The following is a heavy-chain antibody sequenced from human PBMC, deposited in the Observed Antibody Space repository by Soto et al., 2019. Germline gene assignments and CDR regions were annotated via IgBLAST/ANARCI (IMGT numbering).Heavy chain of an antibody. D-gene: IGHD2-2*02. Sequence: GGSLRLSCAASGFTFSNYSIHWVRQAPCKGLEWVAVISYDGMNKYYADSVKGRFTISRDNSKNTLYLQMNSLRAEDTAVYYFAIEGCRSTSCYSQYFYSNGMDVWGQGTTVAVS. J-gene: IGHJ6*02. CDR3: AIEGCRSTSCYSQYFYSNGMDV. V-gene: IGHV3-30*04. CDR2: ISYDGMNK. CDR1: GFTFSNYS.